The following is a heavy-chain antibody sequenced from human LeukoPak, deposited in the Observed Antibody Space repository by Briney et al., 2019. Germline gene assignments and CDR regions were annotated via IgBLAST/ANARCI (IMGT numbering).Heavy chain of an antibody. J-gene: IGHJ3*02. CDR2: IYYSGST. Sequence: PSETLSLTCTVSGGSISSYYWSWIRQPPGKGLEWIGYIYYSGSTNYNPSLKSRITMSVNTSKNQFSLRLSSVTAADTAVYYYARGHGEAFDIWGQGTVVTVSS. CDR3: ARGHGEAFDI. CDR1: GGSISSYY. V-gene: IGHV4-59*12.